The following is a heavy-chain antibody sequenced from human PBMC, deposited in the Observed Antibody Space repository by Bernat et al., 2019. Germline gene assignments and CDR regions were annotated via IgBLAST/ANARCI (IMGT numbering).Heavy chain of an antibody. CDR2: ISYDGSNK. CDR1: GFSFSSYG. D-gene: IGHD6-13*01. V-gene: IGHV3-30*18. J-gene: IGHJ6*02. Sequence: QVQLVESGGGVVQPGRSLRLSCAASGFSFSSYGMHWVRQAPGKGLEWVAVISYDGSNKYYGDFVKGRFTISRDNSKNTLYLQMNSLRAEDTAVYYCAKGVRIAAGLPYYYGMDVWGQGTKVTVSS. CDR3: AKGVRIAAGLPYYYGMDV.